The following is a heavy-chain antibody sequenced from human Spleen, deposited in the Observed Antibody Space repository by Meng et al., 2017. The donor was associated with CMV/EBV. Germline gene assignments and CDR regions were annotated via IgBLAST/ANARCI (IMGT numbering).Heavy chain of an antibody. CDR1: GGSIRSNY. CDR3: AKDFRKRWELLGQYDY. V-gene: IGHV4-59*01. D-gene: IGHD1-26*01. Sequence: SETLSLTCSVSGGSIRSNYWTWMRQPPGKTLEWIGFIYHSGSTNYNPSLKSRVTMSVDTSKNELSLKMTSLTAADTAVYYCAKDFRKRWELLGQYDYWGQGTLVTVSS. CDR2: IYHSGST. J-gene: IGHJ4*02.